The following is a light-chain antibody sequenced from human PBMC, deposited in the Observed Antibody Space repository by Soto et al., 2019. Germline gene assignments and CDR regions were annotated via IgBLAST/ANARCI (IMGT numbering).Light chain of an antibody. V-gene: IGLV2-14*01. CDR3: SSYGNINTVI. J-gene: IGLJ2*01. CDR2: GVS. Sequence: QSALTQPASVSGSPGQSITISCTVTSSDVGGYNYVSWYQQHTGKAPKLMIYGVSNRVSGVSDLFSASKSGNTASLTISGLQPDDDADYYCSSYGNINTVIFGGGTKLTVL. CDR1: SSDVGGYNY.